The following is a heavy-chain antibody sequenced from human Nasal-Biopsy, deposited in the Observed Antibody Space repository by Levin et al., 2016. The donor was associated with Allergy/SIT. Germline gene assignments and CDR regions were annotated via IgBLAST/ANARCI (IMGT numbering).Heavy chain of an antibody. CDR3: VRRPGTYRGPNWFDT. Sequence: SETLSLTCSVSGGPITYDTNDYYWGWIRQPPGKGLEWIGSMTYSGNSFYSPSLKSRVTVAVDTSKNQFSLKLNSVTAADTAVYYCVRRPGTYRGPNWFDTWGQGLLVTVSS. J-gene: IGHJ5*02. CDR2: MTYSGNS. D-gene: IGHD3-10*01. V-gene: IGHV4-39*01. CDR1: GGPITYDTNDYY.